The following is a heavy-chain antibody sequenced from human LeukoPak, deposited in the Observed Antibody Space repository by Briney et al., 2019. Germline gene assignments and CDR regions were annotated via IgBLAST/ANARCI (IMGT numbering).Heavy chain of an antibody. J-gene: IGHJ3*02. Sequence: GGSLRLSCAASGFTFSDYGVSWVRQAPGKGLEWVSTITDGGEPYYADSVKGRFTISRDNSQDTLDLQMDSLRVEDMAIYYCAKDYYGSGSHAFDTWGQGTVVTVSS. CDR1: GFTFSDYG. CDR3: AKDYYGSGSHAFDT. D-gene: IGHD3-10*01. CDR2: ITDGGEP. V-gene: IGHV3-23*01.